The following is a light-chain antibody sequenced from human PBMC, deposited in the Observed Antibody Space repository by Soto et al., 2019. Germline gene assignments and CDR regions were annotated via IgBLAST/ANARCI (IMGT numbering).Light chain of an antibody. Sequence: EIVLTQSPGTLSLSPGERATLSCRASQSVSSTYLAWYQHKLGQAPRLLIYGASSKASGIPDRFSGSGSGTDFTLPISRLEPDDFAVYYCQQYGSSPRSFCQGTKVEVK. CDR3: QQYGSSPRS. CDR1: QSVSSTY. CDR2: GAS. J-gene: IGKJ1*01. V-gene: IGKV3-20*01.